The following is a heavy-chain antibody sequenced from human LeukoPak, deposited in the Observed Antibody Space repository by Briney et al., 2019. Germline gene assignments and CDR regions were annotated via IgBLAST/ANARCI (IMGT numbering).Heavy chain of an antibody. D-gene: IGHD6-13*01. CDR2: ISAYNGNT. J-gene: IGHJ4*02. Sequence: ASVKVSCKASGYTFTSYGISWVRQAPGQGREWMGWISAYNGNTNYAQKLQGRVTMTTDTSTSTAYMELRSLRSDDTAVYYCARGGRGIAAAGTSFDYWGQGTLVTVSS. CDR1: GYTFTSYG. V-gene: IGHV1-18*01. CDR3: ARGGRGIAAAGTSFDY.